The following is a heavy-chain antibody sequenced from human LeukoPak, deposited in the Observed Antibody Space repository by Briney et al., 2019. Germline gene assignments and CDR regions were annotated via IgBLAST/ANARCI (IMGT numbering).Heavy chain of an antibody. V-gene: IGHV3-48*01. CDR2: ISTTSSTI. J-gene: IGHJ4*02. CDR3: ARQVREWELSFDY. Sequence: PSETLSLTCAVYGGSFSGYYWSWVRQAPGKGLEWVSYISTTSSTIYYADSVKGRFTISRDNAKSSLYLQMNSLRAEDTAVYYCARQVREWELSFDYWGQGTLVTVSS. D-gene: IGHD1-26*01. CDR1: GGSFSGYY.